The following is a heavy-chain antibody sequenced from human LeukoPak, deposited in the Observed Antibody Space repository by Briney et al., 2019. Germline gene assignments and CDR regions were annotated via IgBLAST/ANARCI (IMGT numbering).Heavy chain of an antibody. CDR1: GFTFSSYS. CDR3: ARAARYSRYAFDI. J-gene: IGHJ3*02. CDR2: ISSSSSTI. D-gene: IGHD6-13*01. Sequence: GGSLRLSCAASGFTFSSYSMNWVRQAPGKGLEWVSYISSSSSTIYYADSVKGRFTISRDNAKNSLYLQMNSLRAEDTAVYYCARAARYSRYAFDIWGQGTMVTVSS. V-gene: IGHV3-48*04.